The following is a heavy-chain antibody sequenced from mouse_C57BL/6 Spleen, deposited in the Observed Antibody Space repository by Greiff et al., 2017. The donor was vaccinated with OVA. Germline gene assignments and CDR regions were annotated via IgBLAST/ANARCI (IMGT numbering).Heavy chain of an antibody. J-gene: IGHJ4*01. CDR2: IAPNSGGT. CDR1: GYTFTSYW. V-gene: IGHV1-72*01. CDR3: ASPRAMDY. Sequence: QVQLQQPGAELVKPGASVKLSCKASGYTFTSYWMHWVKQRPGRGLEGIGRIAPNSGGTKYNEKFKSKATLTVDKPSSTAYMQLRSLTSEDSAFYSCASPRAMDYWGQGTSVTVSS.